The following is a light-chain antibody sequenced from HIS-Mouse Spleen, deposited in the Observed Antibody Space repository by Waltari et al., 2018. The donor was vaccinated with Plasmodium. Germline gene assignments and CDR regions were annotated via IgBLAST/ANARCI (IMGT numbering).Light chain of an antibody. J-gene: IGKJ4*01. Sequence: EIVLTQSPGTLSLSPGERATLSCRASQSVSSSYLAWYQQKPGQAPRLLIYVASSSATGIPDRFSGSGSGTDFTLTINRLEPEDFAVYYCQQYGSSPLTFGGGTKVEIK. CDR3: QQYGSSPLT. CDR2: VAS. V-gene: IGKV3-20*01. CDR1: QSVSSSY.